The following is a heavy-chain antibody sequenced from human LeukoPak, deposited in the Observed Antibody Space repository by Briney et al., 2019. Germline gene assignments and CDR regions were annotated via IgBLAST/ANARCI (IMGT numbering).Heavy chain of an antibody. CDR1: GFTFSSYS. CDR3: ARADSSSWYGGDDIEDMDV. Sequence: GGSLRLSCAASGFTFSSYSMNWVRQAPGKGLEWVSSISSSSSYIYYADSVKGRFTISRDNAKNSLYLQMNSLRAEDTAVYYCARADSSSWYGGDDIEDMDVWGKGTTVTVSS. V-gene: IGHV3-21*01. J-gene: IGHJ6*03. D-gene: IGHD6-13*01. CDR2: ISSSSSYI.